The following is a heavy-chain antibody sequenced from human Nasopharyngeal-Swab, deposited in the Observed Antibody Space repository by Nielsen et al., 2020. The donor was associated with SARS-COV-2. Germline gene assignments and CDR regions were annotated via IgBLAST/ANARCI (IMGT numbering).Heavy chain of an antibody. CDR3: ARGLDYGDYAFDY. D-gene: IGHD4-17*01. Sequence: ASGKVSCKASGYTFTSYAMHWVRQAPGQRLEWMGWINAGNGNTKYSQKFQGRVTITRDTSASTAYMELSSLRSEDTAVYYCARGLDYGDYAFDYWGQGTLVTVSS. CDR1: GYTFTSYA. J-gene: IGHJ4*02. V-gene: IGHV1-3*01. CDR2: INAGNGNT.